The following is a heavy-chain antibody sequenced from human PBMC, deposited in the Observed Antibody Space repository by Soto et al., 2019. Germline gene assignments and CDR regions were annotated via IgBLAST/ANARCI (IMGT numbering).Heavy chain of an antibody. Sequence: LXIACKGSGYSFTSYWISWVRQIPGKGLEWMGRIDPSDSYTNYSPSFQGHVTISADKSISTAYLQWSSLKASDTAMYYCARQGTQIWLRDYYYYGMDVWGQGTTVTVSS. V-gene: IGHV5-10-1*01. D-gene: IGHD5-18*01. J-gene: IGHJ6*02. CDR2: IDPSDSYT. CDR1: GYSFTSYW. CDR3: ARQGTQIWLRDYYYYGMDV.